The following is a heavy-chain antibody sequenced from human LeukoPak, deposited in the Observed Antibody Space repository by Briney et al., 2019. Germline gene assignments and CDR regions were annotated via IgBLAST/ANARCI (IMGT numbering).Heavy chain of an antibody. Sequence: GGSLRLSCAASGFTFSRYTMHWVRQAPGKGLEYVSAISSNGGSTYYANSVKGRFTISRDNSKNTLYLQMGSLRAEDMAVYYCARSAGTWFDPWGQGTLVTVSS. J-gene: IGHJ5*02. D-gene: IGHD1-1*01. V-gene: IGHV3-64*01. CDR1: GFTFSRYT. CDR3: ARSAGTWFDP. CDR2: ISSNGGST.